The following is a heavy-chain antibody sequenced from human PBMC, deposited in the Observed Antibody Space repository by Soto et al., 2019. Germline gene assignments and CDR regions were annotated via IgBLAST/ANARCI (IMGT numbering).Heavy chain of an antibody. J-gene: IGHJ6*02. Sequence: QPGGSLRLSCAASGFTFSSYWMHWVRQAPGKGLVWVSRINSDGRSTSYADSVKGRFTISRDNAKNTLYLQMNSLRAEDTAVYYCAREKQWGYYYYGMDVWGQGTTVTVSS. CDR2: INSDGRST. V-gene: IGHV3-74*01. D-gene: IGHD6-19*01. CDR1: GFTFSSYW. CDR3: AREKQWGYYYYGMDV.